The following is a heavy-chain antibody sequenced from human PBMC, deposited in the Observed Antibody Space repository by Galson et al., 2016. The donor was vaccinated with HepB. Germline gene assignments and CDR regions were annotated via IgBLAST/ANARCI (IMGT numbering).Heavy chain of an antibody. CDR1: GYAISSGYDY. V-gene: IGHV4-38-2*02. Sequence: SETLSLTCTVSGYAISSGYDYWGWIRQPPGKGLEWIASVDQSGRTYYIPSLKSRVTISVDTSKNQFSLKLNSLTAADTAVFYCVRSGDSGAFDFWGQGTLVTVSS. CDR2: VDQSGRT. J-gene: IGHJ3*01. CDR3: VRSGDSGAFDF. D-gene: IGHD2-21*01.